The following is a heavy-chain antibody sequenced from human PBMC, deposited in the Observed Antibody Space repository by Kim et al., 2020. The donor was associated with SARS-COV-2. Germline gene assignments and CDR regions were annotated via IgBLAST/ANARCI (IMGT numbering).Heavy chain of an antibody. CDR1: GFTFSSYA. V-gene: IGHV3-23*01. CDR3: AKKGGYSGSDYPDY. D-gene: IGHD1-26*01. J-gene: IGHJ4*02. CDR2: ISGSGGSI. Sequence: GGSLRLSCAASGFTFSSYAMSWVRQAPGKGLEWVSAISGSGGSIYYADSVKGRFTISKDNSKNTLYLQMNSLRAEDTAVYYCAKKGGYSGSDYPDYWGQGTLVTVST.